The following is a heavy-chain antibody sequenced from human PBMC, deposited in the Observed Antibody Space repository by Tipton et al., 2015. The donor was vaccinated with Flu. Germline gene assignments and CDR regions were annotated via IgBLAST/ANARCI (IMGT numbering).Heavy chain of an antibody. Sequence: SLRLSCAASGFTFSSYWMSWVRQAPGKGLEWVANIKQDGSEKYYVDSVKGRFTISRDNAKNSLYLQMNSLRAEDPAVYYCARDISSGWLDYWGQGTLVTVSS. CDR3: ARDISSGWLDY. D-gene: IGHD6-19*01. CDR2: IKQDGSEK. V-gene: IGHV3-7*01. J-gene: IGHJ4*02. CDR1: GFTFSSYW.